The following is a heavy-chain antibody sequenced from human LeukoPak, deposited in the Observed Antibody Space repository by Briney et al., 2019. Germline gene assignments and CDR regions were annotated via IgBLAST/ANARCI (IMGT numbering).Heavy chain of an antibody. Sequence: PGGSLRLSCAASGFTFSDYYMSWIRQAPGKGLEWVGLVRNKADGYTTIYAASVKGRFTSSRDDSKNSVYLQMDSLKTEDTAVYYCGDLGSAGTDQWGQGTLVTVSS. CDR1: GFTFSDYY. V-gene: IGHV3-72*01. J-gene: IGHJ4*02. D-gene: IGHD3-10*01. CDR2: VRNKADGYTT. CDR3: GDLGSAGTDQ.